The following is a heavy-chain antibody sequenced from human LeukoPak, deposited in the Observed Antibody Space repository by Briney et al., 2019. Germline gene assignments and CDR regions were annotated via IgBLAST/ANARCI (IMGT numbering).Heavy chain of an antibody. D-gene: IGHD4-17*01. J-gene: IGHJ4*02. CDR3: ARSATVTTGYFDY. Sequence: PSETLSLTCSVSGGSISSSGHYWGWIRQSPEKGLDWIGSIFSNGNTYYNPSVKSRITISVDTSNNQFSLQLTSVTAVETAVYYCARSATVTTGYFDYWGQGALVTVSS. CDR1: GGSISSSGHY. CDR2: IFSNGNT. V-gene: IGHV4-39*07.